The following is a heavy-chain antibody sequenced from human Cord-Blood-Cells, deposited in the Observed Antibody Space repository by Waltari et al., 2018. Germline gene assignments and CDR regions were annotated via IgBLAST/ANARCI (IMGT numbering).Heavy chain of an antibody. CDR2: ITPNSGGT. CDR3: AREPGGKGGDY. J-gene: IGHJ4*02. CDR1: GYTFTGYY. Sequence: QVQLVQSGAEVKKPGASVKVSCKASGYTFTGYYMHWVRRAPGQGLEWMGWITPNSGGTNYARKFQGRGTMTGDTSISTAYMERSRLRSDDTAVVYCAREPGGKGGDYWGQGTLVTVSS. V-gene: IGHV1-2*02. D-gene: IGHD3-16*01.